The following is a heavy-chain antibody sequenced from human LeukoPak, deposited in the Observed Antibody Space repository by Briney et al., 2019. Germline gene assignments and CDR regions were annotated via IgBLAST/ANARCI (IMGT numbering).Heavy chain of an antibody. CDR1: GFTFSSYE. D-gene: IGHD6-19*01. V-gene: IGHV3-48*03. J-gene: IGHJ4*02. CDR2: ISSSGSII. Sequence: SGGSLRLSCAASGFTFSSYEMNWVRQAPGKGLEWVSYISSSGSIIYYADSVKGRFTISRDNAKNSLYLQMNSLRVEDTAVYYCARVHSSGWNWGQGTLVTVSP. CDR3: ARVHSSGWN.